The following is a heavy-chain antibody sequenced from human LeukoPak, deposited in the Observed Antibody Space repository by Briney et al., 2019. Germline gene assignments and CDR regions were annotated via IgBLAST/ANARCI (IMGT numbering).Heavy chain of an antibody. Sequence: ASVTVSCKASGHTFTSYDINWVRQAPGQGLEWMGWMNPNSGNTGYAQKFQGRVTMTRNTSISTAYMELSSLRSEDTAVYYCTRKGGFYYDSRAFDYWGQGTLVTVSS. V-gene: IGHV1-8*01. CDR1: GHTFTSYD. D-gene: IGHD3-22*01. CDR3: TRKGGFYYDSRAFDY. CDR2: MNPNSGNT. J-gene: IGHJ4*02.